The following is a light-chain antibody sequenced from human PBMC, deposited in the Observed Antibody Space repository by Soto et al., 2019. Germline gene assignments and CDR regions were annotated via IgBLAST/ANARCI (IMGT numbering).Light chain of an antibody. CDR1: SSDVGSYNL. J-gene: IGLJ2*01. CDR3: CSYAGISALVV. CDR2: EGS. Sequence: QSVLTQPASVSGSPGQSITISCTGTSSDVGSYNLVSWYQQHPGKAPKLMIYEGSKRPSGVSSRFSAYKSGNTASLTISGLQTEDEADYYCCSYAGISALVVCGGGTKLTVL. V-gene: IGLV2-23*01.